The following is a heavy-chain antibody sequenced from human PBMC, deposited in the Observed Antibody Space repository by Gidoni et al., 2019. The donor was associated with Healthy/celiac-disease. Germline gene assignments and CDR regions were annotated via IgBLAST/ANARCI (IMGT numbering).Heavy chain of an antibody. CDR1: GGTFSSYA. J-gene: IGHJ3*02. CDR2: IIPSFGTA. Sequence: QVQLVQSGAEVKKPGSSVKVSCKASGGTFSSYAISWVRQAPGQGLEWMGGIIPSFGTANYAQKFQGRVTITADKSTSTAYMELSSLRSEDTAVYYCARDLGSSFLSGVDAFDIWGQGTMVTVSS. V-gene: IGHV1-69*06. D-gene: IGHD6-6*01. CDR3: ARDLGSSFLSGVDAFDI.